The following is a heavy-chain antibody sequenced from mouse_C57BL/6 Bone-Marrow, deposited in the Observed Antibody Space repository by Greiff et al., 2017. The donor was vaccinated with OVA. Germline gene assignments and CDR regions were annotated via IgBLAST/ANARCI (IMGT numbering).Heavy chain of an antibody. CDR1: GYAFTNYL. CDR2: INPGSGGT. D-gene: IGHD2-3*01. J-gene: IGHJ4*01. V-gene: IGHV1-54*01. CDR3: ARCGYYVDAMDY. Sequence: VQRVESGAELVRPGTSVKVSCKASGYAFTNYLIEWVKQRPGQGLEWIGVINPGSGGTNSNEKFKGKATLTADKSSSTAYMQLSSLTSEDSAVYFCARCGYYVDAMDYWGQGTSVTVSS.